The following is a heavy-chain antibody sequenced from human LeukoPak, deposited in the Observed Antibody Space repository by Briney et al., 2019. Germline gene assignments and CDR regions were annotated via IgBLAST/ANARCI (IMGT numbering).Heavy chain of an antibody. J-gene: IGHJ4*02. CDR1: GYTFTGYY. D-gene: IGHD5-12*01. CDR2: INPNSGGT. V-gene: IGHV1-2*02. CDR3: ASIDRVATIFYGSRSQIDY. Sequence: ASVKVSCKASGYTFTGYYMHWVRQAPGQGLEWMGWINPNSGGTNYAQKFQGRVTMTRDTSISTAYMELSRLRSDDTAVYYCASIDRVATIFYGSRSQIDYWGQGTLVTVSS.